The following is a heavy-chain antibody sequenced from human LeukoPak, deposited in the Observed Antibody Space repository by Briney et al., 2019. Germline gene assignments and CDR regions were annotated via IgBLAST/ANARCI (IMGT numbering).Heavy chain of an antibody. CDR1: GFTFSSYG. CDR2: IRYDGSNK. J-gene: IGHJ3*02. Sequence: GGSLRLSCAASGFTFSSYGMHWVRQAPGKGLEWVAFIRYDGSNKYYADSVKGRFTISRDNSKNTLYLQMNSLRAEDTAVYYCARDGDYTYEPDAFDIWGQGTMVTVSS. V-gene: IGHV3-30*02. CDR3: ARDGDYTYEPDAFDI. D-gene: IGHD4-11*01.